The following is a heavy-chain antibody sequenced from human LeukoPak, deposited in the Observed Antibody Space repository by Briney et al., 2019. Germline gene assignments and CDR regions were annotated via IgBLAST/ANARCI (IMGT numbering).Heavy chain of an antibody. J-gene: IGHJ4*02. V-gene: IGHV3-30*03. CDR3: ARGSSSVTLPGD. Sequence: PGGSLRLSCAASGFTFSSFGMHWVRQAPGKGLEWVAVIAYDGSIKYYADSVKGRFTISRDNSENTLFLQMNSLRGEDTAVYYCARGSSSVTLPGDWGQGTLVTVSS. CDR1: GFTFSSFG. D-gene: IGHD2-2*01. CDR2: IAYDGSIK.